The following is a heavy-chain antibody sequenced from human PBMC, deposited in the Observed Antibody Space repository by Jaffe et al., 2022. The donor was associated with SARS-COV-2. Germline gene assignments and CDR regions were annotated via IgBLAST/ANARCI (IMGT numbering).Heavy chain of an antibody. Sequence: QVQLVESGGGVVQPGRSLRLSCAASGFTFSSYAMHWVRQAPGKGLEWVAVISYDGSNKYYADSVKGRFTISRDNSKNTLYLQMNSLRAEDTAVYYCARDGSFVLMGPGAKTPSYGMDVWGQGTTVTVSS. CDR3: ARDGSFVLMGPGAKTPSYGMDV. J-gene: IGHJ6*02. V-gene: IGHV3-30-3*01. CDR1: GFTFSSYA. CDR2: ISYDGSNK. D-gene: IGHD2-8*01.